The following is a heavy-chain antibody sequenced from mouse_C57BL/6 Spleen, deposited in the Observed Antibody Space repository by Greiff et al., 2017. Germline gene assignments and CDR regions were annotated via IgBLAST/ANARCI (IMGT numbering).Heavy chain of an antibody. CDR3: ARWGNCEMDY. Sequence: VQLQQSGAELVRPGTSVKMSCKASGYTFTNYWIGWAKQRPGHGLEWIGDIYPGGGYTNYNEKFKGKATLTADKSSSTAYMQFSSLTSEDSAIYYCARWGNCEMDYWGQGTSVTGSS. CDR1: GYTFTNYW. J-gene: IGHJ4*01. V-gene: IGHV1-63*01. D-gene: IGHD2-1*01. CDR2: IYPGGGYT.